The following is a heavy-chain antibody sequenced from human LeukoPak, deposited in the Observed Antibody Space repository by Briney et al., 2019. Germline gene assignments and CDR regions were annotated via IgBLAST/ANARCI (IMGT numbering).Heavy chain of an antibody. CDR1: GYTFTGYY. D-gene: IGHD3-22*01. CDR3: ARDQHDSSGRYREVDY. CDR2: INPNSGGT. Sequence: ASVKVSCKASGYTFTGYYMHWVRQAPGQGLEWMGWINPNSGGTNYAQKFQGRVTMTRDTSISTAYMELSRLRSDDTAVYYCARDQHDSSGRYREVDYWGQGTLVTVSS. V-gene: IGHV1-2*02. J-gene: IGHJ4*02.